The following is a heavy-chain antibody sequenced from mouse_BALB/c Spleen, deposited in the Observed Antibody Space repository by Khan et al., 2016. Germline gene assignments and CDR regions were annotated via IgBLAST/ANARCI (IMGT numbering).Heavy chain of an antibody. CDR3: ARFYYGKGFDY. D-gene: IGHD2-1*01. CDR2: ILPGSGST. V-gene: IGHV1-9*01. CDR1: GYTFSSYW. J-gene: IGHJ2*01. Sequence: QVQLQQAGAELMKPGASVKISCKATGYTFSSYWIEWVKQRPGHGLEWIGEILPGSGSTNYNEKFKGKATFTADTSSNTAYMQLSSLTSEDSAVYDCARFYYGKGFDYWGQGTTLTVSS.